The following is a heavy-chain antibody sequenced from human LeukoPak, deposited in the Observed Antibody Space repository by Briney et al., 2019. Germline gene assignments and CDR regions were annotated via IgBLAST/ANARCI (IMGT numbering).Heavy chain of an antibody. D-gene: IGHD2-2*01. Sequence: ASVKVSCKASGYTLTAYYIYWVRQAPGQGLEWMGWINPNSGDTIYAQRFQGRVTMTRDTSISTAYMQLSRLRSDDTAVYYCATLGYCSSTSCYRDIDYWGQGTLVTVSS. CDR3: ATLGYCSSTSCYRDIDY. CDR2: INPNSGDT. V-gene: IGHV1-2*02. CDR1: GYTLTAYY. J-gene: IGHJ4*02.